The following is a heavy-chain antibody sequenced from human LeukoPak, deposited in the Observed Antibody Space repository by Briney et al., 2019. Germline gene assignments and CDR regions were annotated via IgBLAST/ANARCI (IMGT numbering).Heavy chain of an antibody. CDR2: IYYTGNT. Sequence: PSETLSLTCSVSGDSIIGYYWGWIRQPPGKGLEWIGNIYYTGNTYYNSSLKSRVTISLDTSKNQFSLKLSSVTAADTAVYYCARLETNYYYYYMDVWGKGTTVTISS. CDR1: GDSIIGYY. CDR3: ARLETNYYYYYMDV. D-gene: IGHD1-14*01. V-gene: IGHV4-39*07. J-gene: IGHJ6*03.